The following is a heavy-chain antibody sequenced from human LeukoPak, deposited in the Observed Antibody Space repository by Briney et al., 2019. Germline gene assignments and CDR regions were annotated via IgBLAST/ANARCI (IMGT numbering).Heavy chain of an antibody. J-gene: IGHJ6*01. D-gene: IGHD2-15*01. CDR2: ISYDGSNK. V-gene: IGHV3-30*03. Sequence: GGSLRLSCAASGFTFSSYGMHWVRQAPGKGLEWVAVISYDGSNKYYVDSVKGRFTISRDNAENSLYLQMNSLRAEDTAVYYCARGSEGYCSGGGCYYGMDVWGQGTTVTVSS. CDR1: GFTFSSYG. CDR3: ARGSEGYCSGGGCYYGMDV.